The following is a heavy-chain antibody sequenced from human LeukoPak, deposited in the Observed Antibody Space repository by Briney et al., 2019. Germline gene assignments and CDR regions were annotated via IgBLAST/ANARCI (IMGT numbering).Heavy chain of an antibody. CDR2: ISGSGGST. Sequence: GGSLRLSCAAAGFTFSSYARSWVRQAPGKGLEWVSAISGSGGSTYYADSVKGRFTISRDNSKNTLYLQMNSLRAEDTAVYYCARDYLLWFVSYGMDVWGQGTTVTVSS. D-gene: IGHD3-10*01. CDR3: ARDYLLWFVSYGMDV. CDR1: GFTFSSYA. J-gene: IGHJ6*02. V-gene: IGHV3-23*01.